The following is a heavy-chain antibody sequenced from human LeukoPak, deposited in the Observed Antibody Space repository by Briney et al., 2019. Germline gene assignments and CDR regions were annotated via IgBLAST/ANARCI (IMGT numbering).Heavy chain of an antibody. CDR2: IRYNGRTT. CDR3: AELGITMIGGV. J-gene: IGHJ6*04. CDR1: GFTFSSYG. D-gene: IGHD3-10*02. V-gene: IGHV3-30*02. Sequence: GGSLRLSCAASGFTFSSYGMHWVRQAPGKGLEWVAFIRYNGRTTYYADSVKGRFTISRDNAKNSLYLQMNSLRAEDTAVYYCAELGITMIGGVWGKGTTVTISS.